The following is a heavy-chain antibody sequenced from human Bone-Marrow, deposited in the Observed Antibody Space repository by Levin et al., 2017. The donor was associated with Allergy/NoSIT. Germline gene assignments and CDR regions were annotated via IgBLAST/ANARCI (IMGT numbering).Heavy chain of an antibody. J-gene: IGHJ4*02. CDR3: ARGLTVFGVVRGFDY. Sequence: ASVKVSCAASGFTFSDYVMNWVRLAPGKGLEWVAFINTRGTTIDYEDSVKGRFTVSRDNAKNSLDLQMNSLRAEDTAVYYCARGLTVFGVVRGFDYWGQGTLVTVSS. CDR1: GFTFSDYV. V-gene: IGHV3-48*01. D-gene: IGHD3-3*01. CDR2: INTRGTTI.